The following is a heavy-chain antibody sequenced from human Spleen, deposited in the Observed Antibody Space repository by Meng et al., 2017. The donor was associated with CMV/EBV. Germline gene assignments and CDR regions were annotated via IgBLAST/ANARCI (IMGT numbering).Heavy chain of an antibody. CDR1: GGSINNYY. J-gene: IGHJ6*02. V-gene: IGHV4-59*01. D-gene: IGHD3-10*01. Sequence: GSLRLSCTVSGGSINNYYWSWIRQSPGRGLEWIGQMYYSGRSNYNPSLKSRVTISVDRSKNQISLKLSSVTAADTAVYYCARFVGAAVRGGYGMDVWGQGTTVTVSS. CDR2: MYYSGRS. CDR3: ARFVGAAVRGGYGMDV.